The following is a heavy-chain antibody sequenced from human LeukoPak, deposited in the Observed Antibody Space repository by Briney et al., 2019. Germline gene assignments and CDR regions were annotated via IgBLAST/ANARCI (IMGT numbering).Heavy chain of an antibody. D-gene: IGHD3-22*01. CDR1: GGSFSGYY. V-gene: IGHV4-34*01. J-gene: IGHJ4*02. Sequence: SETLFLTCAVYGGSFSGYYWSWIRQPPGKGLEWIGEINHSGSTNYNPSLKSRVTISVDTSKNRFSLKLSSVTAADTAVYYCAGDVEYYYDSSGYYPLYYFDYWGQGTLVTVSS. CDR3: AGDVEYYYDSSGYYPLYYFDY. CDR2: INHSGST.